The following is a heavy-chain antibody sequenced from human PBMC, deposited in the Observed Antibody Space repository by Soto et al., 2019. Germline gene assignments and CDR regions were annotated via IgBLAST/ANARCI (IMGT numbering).Heavy chain of an antibody. CDR1: GFTFSSYG. Sequence: LRLSCAASGFTFSSYGMHWVRQAPGKGLEWVAVIWYDGSNKYYADSVKGRFTISRDNSKNTLYLQMNSLRAEDTAVYYCARDPRGVQLDYWGQGTLVTVSS. V-gene: IGHV3-33*01. CDR2: IWYDGSNK. CDR3: ARDPRGVQLDY. J-gene: IGHJ4*02. D-gene: IGHD1-1*01.